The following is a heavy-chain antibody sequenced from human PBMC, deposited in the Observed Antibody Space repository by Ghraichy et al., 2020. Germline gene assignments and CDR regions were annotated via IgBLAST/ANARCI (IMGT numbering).Heavy chain of an antibody. CDR3: TTDIRFSYGALSY. J-gene: IGHJ4*02. CDR1: GITVNHVW. D-gene: IGHD4/OR15-4a*01. V-gene: IGHV3-15*01. Sequence: GGSLRLSCAASGITVNHVWMIWVRQPPGKGLEWVGRIKTKADGGPTDYGAPVKGRFIISRDGSENTVYLQMNSLRSEDTAVYYCTTDIRFSYGALSYWGRVTLVTVSS. CDR2: IKTKADGGPT.